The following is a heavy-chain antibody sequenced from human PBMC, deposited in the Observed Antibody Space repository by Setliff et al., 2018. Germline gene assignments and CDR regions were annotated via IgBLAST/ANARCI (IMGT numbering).Heavy chain of an antibody. Sequence: SETLSLTCAVYGGSFSGYYWSWIRQPPGKGLEWIGSIYHSGSTYYNPSLKSRVTISVDTSKNQSSLKLSSVTAADTAVYYCARDKPIIVGAPMDWFDPWGQGTLVTVSS. CDR1: GGSFSGYY. D-gene: IGHD1-26*01. CDR2: IYHSGST. CDR3: ARDKPIIVGAPMDWFDP. V-gene: IGHV4-34*01. J-gene: IGHJ5*02.